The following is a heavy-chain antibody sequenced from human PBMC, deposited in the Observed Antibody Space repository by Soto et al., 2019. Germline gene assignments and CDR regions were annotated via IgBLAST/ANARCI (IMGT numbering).Heavy chain of an antibody. CDR3: AREGGSYDSGGYLIRGAFDI. V-gene: IGHV4-31*03. CDR2: IYFRGNT. Sequence: LSLTCSVSGDSISRIDYYWTWIRQHPEKGLEWIGNIYFRGNTYYSPSLESRLTISVDTSKNQFSLKLTSVTAADTAVYYCAREGGSYDSGGYLIRGAFDIWGQGTMVTVS. J-gene: IGHJ3*02. D-gene: IGHD3-22*01. CDR1: GDSISRIDYY.